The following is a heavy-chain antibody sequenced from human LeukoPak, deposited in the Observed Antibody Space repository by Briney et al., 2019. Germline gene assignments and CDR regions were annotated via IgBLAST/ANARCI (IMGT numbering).Heavy chain of an antibody. CDR3: ARGDGYMLAFDI. J-gene: IGHJ3*02. Sequence: SETLSLTCTVSGGSISSYYRSWIRQPPGKGLEWIGYIYYSGSTNYNPSLKSRVTISVDTSKNQFSLKLSSVTAADTAVYYCARGDGYMLAFDIWGQGTMVTVSS. D-gene: IGHD5-24*01. CDR2: IYYSGST. CDR1: GGSISSYY. V-gene: IGHV4-59*01.